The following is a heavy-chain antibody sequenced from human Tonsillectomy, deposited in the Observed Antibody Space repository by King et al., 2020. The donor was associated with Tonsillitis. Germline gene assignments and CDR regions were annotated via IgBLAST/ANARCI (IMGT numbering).Heavy chain of an antibody. Sequence: QLQESGPGLVKPSETLSLTCTVSGGSISSNTYYWGWIRQPPVKGLEWIGSIYYSGSTHYNPSLKSRVTISVHTSKKPFSLKVSSVTAADTAVYYCARLYSGYDVFDSWGQGTLVTVSS. D-gene: IGHD5-12*01. CDR2: IYYSGST. J-gene: IGHJ4*02. CDR3: ARLYSGYDVFDS. CDR1: GGSISSNTYY. V-gene: IGHV4-39*01.